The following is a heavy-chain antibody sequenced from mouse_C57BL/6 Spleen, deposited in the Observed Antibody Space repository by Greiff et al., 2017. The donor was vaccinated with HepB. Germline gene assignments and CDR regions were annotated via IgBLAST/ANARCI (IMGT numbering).Heavy chain of an antibody. CDR3: ASHYNNDWYFDV. J-gene: IGHJ1*03. CDR1: GFTFSSYT. Sequence: EVKLMESGGGLVKPGGSLKLSCAASGFTFSSYTMSWVRQTPEKRLEWVATISGGGGNTYYPDSVKGRFTISRDNAKNTLYLQMSSLRSEDTALYYCASHYNNDWYFDVWGTGTTVTVSS. CDR2: ISGGGGNT. D-gene: IGHD1-3*01. V-gene: IGHV5-9*01.